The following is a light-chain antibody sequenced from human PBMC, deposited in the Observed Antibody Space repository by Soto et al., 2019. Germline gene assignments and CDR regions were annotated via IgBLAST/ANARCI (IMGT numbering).Light chain of an antibody. CDR2: DTF. CDR3: QQRATWPWT. J-gene: IGKJ1*01. Sequence: VLTQSPATLSFSPGERATLSCRASQNIAIYLAWYQQKSGQSPRLLIYDTFNRAPGIPDRFSGSGSGTDFTLNISSLEPEDFAVYYCQQRATWPWTFGQGTTVEI. V-gene: IGKV3-11*01. CDR1: QNIAIY.